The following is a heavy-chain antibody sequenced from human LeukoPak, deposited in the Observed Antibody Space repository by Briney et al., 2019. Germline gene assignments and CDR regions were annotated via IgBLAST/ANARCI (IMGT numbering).Heavy chain of an antibody. V-gene: IGHV1-58*02. Sequence: SVKVSCKASGFTFTSSAMQWVRQARGQRLEWIGWIVVGSGNTNYAQKFQERVTITRDMSTSTAYMELSSLRSEDTAVYYCAHYDFWSGYYIPDYRGQGTLVTVSS. CDR3: AHYDFWSGYYIPDY. CDR2: IVVGSGNT. D-gene: IGHD3-3*01. CDR1: GFTFTSSA. J-gene: IGHJ4*02.